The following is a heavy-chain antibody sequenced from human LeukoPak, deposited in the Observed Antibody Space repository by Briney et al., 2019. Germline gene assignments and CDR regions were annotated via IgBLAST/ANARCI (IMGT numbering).Heavy chain of an antibody. D-gene: IGHD3-22*01. Sequence: ASVKVSCKASGYTFTRYAMHWVRQAPGQRLEWMGWINAGNGNTKYSQKFQGRVTTTRDTSASTVYMELSSLRSEDTAVYYCAVFYYDTSGYPPTTTRTRDSYYYGMDVWGQGATVTVSS. CDR1: GYTFTRYA. J-gene: IGHJ6*02. V-gene: IGHV1-3*01. CDR3: AVFYYDTSGYPPTTTRTRDSYYYGMDV. CDR2: INAGNGNT.